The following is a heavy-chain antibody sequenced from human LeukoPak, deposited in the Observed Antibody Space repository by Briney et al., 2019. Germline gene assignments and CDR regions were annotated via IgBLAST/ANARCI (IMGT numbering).Heavy chain of an antibody. J-gene: IGHJ2*01. Sequence: SETLSLTCTVSGGSISSSSYYWGWIRQPPGKGLEWIGSIYYSGSTYYNPSLKSRVTISVDTSKNQFSLKLSSVTAADTAVYYCARLDGITGTTYFNEYWYFDLWGRGTLVTVSS. CDR1: GGSISSSSYY. D-gene: IGHD1-7*01. V-gene: IGHV4-39*01. CDR2: IYYSGST. CDR3: ARLDGITGTTYFNEYWYFDL.